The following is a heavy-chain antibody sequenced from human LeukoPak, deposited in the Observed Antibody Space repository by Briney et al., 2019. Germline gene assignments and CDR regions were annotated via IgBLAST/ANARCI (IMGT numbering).Heavy chain of an antibody. V-gene: IGHV3-21*04. Sequence: PGGSLRLSCAASGFSFSNTMNWVRQAPGKGLEWVSSISISSSSIYYADSVKGRFTISRDNSKNTLYLQMNSLRAEDTAVYYCAKGREYYDFWSGDYFDYWGQGTLVTVSS. CDR1: GFSFSNT. CDR3: AKGREYYDFWSGDYFDY. CDR2: ISISSSSI. D-gene: IGHD3-3*01. J-gene: IGHJ4*02.